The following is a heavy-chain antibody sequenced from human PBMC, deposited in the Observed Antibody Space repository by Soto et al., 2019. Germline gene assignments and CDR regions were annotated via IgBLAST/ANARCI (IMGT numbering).Heavy chain of an antibody. V-gene: IGHV1-18*01. J-gene: IGHJ6*02. Sequence: QVQLVQSGAEVKKPEAPVKVSCKASGYTFTSYSISWVRQAPGQGLEWMGWISAYNGNTNYAQKLQGRVTMSTDTSTSTAYLELRSLRSDDTAVYYCARGERYSSGRADYYYGTDVWSQGTTLTVSS. CDR3: ARGERYSSGRADYYYGTDV. CDR1: GYTFTSYS. CDR2: ISAYNGNT. D-gene: IGHD6-19*01.